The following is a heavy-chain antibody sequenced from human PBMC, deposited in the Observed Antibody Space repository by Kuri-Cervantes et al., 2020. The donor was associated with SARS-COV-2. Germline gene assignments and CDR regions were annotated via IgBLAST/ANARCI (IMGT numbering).Heavy chain of an antibody. J-gene: IGHJ6*02. Sequence: LSLTCAASGFTFSSYAMSWVRQAPGKGLEWVTAISGSGGSTYYADSVKGRFTISRDNAKNSLYLQMSSLRAEDTAVYYCARDSEGKYDLWSGYQYYYFYGIDVWGQGTAVTVSS. CDR3: ARDSEGKYDLWSGYQYYYFYGIDV. V-gene: IGHV3-23*01. CDR2: ISGSGGST. D-gene: IGHD3/OR15-3a*01. CDR1: GFTFSSYA.